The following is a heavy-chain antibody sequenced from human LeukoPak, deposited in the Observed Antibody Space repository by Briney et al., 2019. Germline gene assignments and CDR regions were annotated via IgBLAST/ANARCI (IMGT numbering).Heavy chain of an antibody. V-gene: IGHV4-39*07. CDR3: ARVYDSSGYLYYFDY. J-gene: IGHJ4*02. D-gene: IGHD3-22*01. Sequence: SETLSLTCTVSGGSISSSSYYWGWIRQPPGKGLEWIGSIYYSGSTYYNPSLKSRVTISVDTSKNQFSLKLSPVTAADTAVYYCARVYDSSGYLYYFDYWGQGTLVTVSS. CDR1: GGSISSSSYY. CDR2: IYYSGST.